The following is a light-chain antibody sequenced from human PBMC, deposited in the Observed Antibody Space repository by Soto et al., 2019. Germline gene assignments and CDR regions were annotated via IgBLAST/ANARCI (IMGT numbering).Light chain of an antibody. CDR3: QSYDSSLSGGV. V-gene: IGLV1-40*01. J-gene: IGLJ3*02. CDR2: ANS. CDR1: SSNIGAGYD. Sequence: QSVLTQPPSVSGAPGQRVTISCTGSSSNIGAGYDVHWYQQLPGTAPKLLIYANSNRPSGVPDRFSGSKSGTSASLAITGLQAEDETDYYCQSYDSSLSGGVLGGGTKVTVL.